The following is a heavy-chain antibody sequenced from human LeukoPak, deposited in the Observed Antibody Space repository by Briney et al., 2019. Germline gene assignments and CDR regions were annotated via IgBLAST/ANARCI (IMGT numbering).Heavy chain of an antibody. CDR3: ANDGSYYGSFDY. Sequence: GGSLRLSCAASGFTFSTYGMSWARQAPGKGREWVSAISGSGGSTYYADSVKGRFTISRDNSKNTLYLQMNSLRAEDTAVYYCANDGSYYGSFDYWGQGTLVTVSS. CDR2: ISGSGGST. CDR1: GFTFSTYG. V-gene: IGHV3-23*01. D-gene: IGHD1-26*01. J-gene: IGHJ4*02.